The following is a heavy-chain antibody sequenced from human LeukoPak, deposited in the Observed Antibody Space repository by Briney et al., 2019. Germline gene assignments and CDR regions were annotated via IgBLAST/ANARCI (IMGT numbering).Heavy chain of an antibody. CDR2: IYYSGST. Sequence: PSETLSLTCTVSGASINDRNHYWGWIRQPPGKGLEWMGSIYYSGSTYHNPSLKSRVAISVDTSRNQFSLKLKSVTAADTAVYYCARFPYFEGFDYWGQGTQVIVSS. CDR1: GASINDRNHY. CDR3: ARFPYFEGFDY. D-gene: IGHD3-9*01. J-gene: IGHJ4*02. V-gene: IGHV4-39*07.